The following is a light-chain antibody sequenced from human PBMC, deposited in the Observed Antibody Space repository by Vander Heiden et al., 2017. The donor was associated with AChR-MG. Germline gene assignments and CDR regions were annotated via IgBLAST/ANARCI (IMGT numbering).Light chain of an antibody. J-gene: IGKJ5*01. V-gene: IGKV3-11*01. CDR1: QSVSSY. Sequence: EIGLTQSPATLSLSPGERATLPCRASQSVSSYLAWYQQKPGQAPRLLIYDASKRATGSPARFSGSGSGTDFTLTINSLEPEDFAVYYCQQHNNWPRTFGQGTRLEIK. CDR2: DAS. CDR3: QQHNNWPRT.